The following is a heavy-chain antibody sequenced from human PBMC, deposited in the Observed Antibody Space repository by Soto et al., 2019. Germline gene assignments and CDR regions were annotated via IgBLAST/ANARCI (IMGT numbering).Heavy chain of an antibody. D-gene: IGHD1-1*01. V-gene: IGHV3-30*18. Sequence: QVQLVESGGGVVQPGRSLRLSCAASGFTFSTYGMHWVRQAPGKGLEWVAVISYDGNNKYYADSLKGRFTISRDSSENTLYLQMNSLRAEDTAVYYCAKSVYNWNDGFFDYWGQGTLVTVSS. CDR1: GFTFSTYG. CDR3: AKSVYNWNDGFFDY. CDR2: ISYDGNNK. J-gene: IGHJ4*02.